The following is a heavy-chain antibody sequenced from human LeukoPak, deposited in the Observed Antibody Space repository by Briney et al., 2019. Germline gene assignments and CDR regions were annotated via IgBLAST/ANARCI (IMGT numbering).Heavy chain of an antibody. J-gene: IGHJ4*02. D-gene: IGHD6-13*01. CDR1: GFTFSSYA. CDR2: ISGSGGSP. CDR3: AKGIAAAGNEPFDY. Sequence: GGSLRLSCAASGFTFSSYAMSWVRQAPGKGLEWVSAISGSGGSPYYADSVKGRFTISRDNSKNTLYLQMNSLRAEDTAVYYCAKGIAAAGNEPFDYWGQGTLVTVSS. V-gene: IGHV3-23*01.